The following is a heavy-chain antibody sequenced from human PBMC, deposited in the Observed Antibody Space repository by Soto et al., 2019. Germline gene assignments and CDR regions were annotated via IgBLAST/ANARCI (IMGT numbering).Heavy chain of an antibody. CDR1: GFTFSNYI. CDR2: ISGSGGSA. D-gene: IGHD4-17*01. Sequence: GGSLRLSCAASGFTFSNYIMNWVRQAPGKGLEWVTAISGSGGSAYHADSVKGRFTIFRDNSKNTLFLQMDSLRAEDTAVHYCAKGGFTVTSVYCFDYWGQGTLVTVSS. J-gene: IGHJ4*02. V-gene: IGHV3-23*01. CDR3: AKGGFTVTSVYCFDY.